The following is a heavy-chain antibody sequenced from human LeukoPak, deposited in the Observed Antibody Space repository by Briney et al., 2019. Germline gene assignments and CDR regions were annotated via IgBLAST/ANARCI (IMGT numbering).Heavy chain of an antibody. Sequence: PGGSLRLSCAASGFTFSFYAMTWVRQAPGKGLEWVSAISGSGAGTYYADSVRGRLTISRDNSKNTLYLQMNSLRAEDTAVYYCAKSSYYDSSGFYREYYFDYWGQGTLVPASS. CDR3: AKSSYYDSSGFYREYYFDY. V-gene: IGHV3-23*01. D-gene: IGHD3-22*01. J-gene: IGHJ4*02. CDR1: GFTFSFYA. CDR2: ISGSGAGT.